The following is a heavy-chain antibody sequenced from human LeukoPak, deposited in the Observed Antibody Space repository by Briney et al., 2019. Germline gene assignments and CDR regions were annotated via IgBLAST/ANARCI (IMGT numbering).Heavy chain of an antibody. D-gene: IGHD2-2*01. CDR1: GFTFSSYS. V-gene: IGHV3-21*01. CDR3: ARVTQYCSSTSCYYRPLDL. J-gene: IGHJ2*01. Sequence: GGSLGLSCAASGFTFSSYSMNWVRQAPGKGLEWVSSISSSSSYIYYADSVKGRFTISRDNAKNSLYLQMNSLRAEDTAVYYCARVTQYCSSTSCYYRPLDLWGRGTLVTVSS. CDR2: ISSSSSYI.